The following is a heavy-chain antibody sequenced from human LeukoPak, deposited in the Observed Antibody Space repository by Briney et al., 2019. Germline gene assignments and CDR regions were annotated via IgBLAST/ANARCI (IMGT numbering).Heavy chain of an antibody. CDR3: VRRGDASSGWGDHDF. V-gene: IGHV3-23*01. D-gene: IGHD6-19*01. CDR2: IDGSGDKT. Sequence: PGGSLRLSCAASGFTFNRNAISWVRQAPGKGLEWVLTIDGSGDKTFYADSVKGRFTISRDNSKNMVHLQMNSLTGEDTALYYRVRRGDASSGWGDHDFWGQGALVTVSS. J-gene: IGHJ4*02. CDR1: GFTFNRNA.